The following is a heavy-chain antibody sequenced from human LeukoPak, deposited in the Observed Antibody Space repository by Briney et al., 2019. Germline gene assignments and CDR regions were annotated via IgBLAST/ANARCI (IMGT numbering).Heavy chain of an antibody. CDR2: IYTSGST. V-gene: IGHV4-4*07. J-gene: IGHJ6*03. Sequence: SETLSLTCTVSGGSISNYYWSWIRQPAGKGLEWIGRIYTSGSTNYNPSLKSRVTISVDTSKNQFSLKLSSVTAADTAVYYCASHCSSTSCYAHYYYYMDVWGKGTTVTVSS. D-gene: IGHD2-2*01. CDR1: GGSISNYY. CDR3: ASHCSSTSCYAHYYYYMDV.